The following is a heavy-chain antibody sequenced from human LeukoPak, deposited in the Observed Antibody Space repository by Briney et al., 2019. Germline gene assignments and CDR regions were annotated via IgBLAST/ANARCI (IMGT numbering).Heavy chain of an antibody. CDR1: GYTFSTYG. D-gene: IGHD3-22*01. J-gene: IGHJ4*02. CDR2: ISVNNGNT. Sequence: EASVKVSCKASGYTFSTYGISWVRQAPGQGLEWMGYISVNNGNTNYAQKVQGRVTMTTDTSTSTAYMELRSLRSDDTAVYYCASWISSGYNSFYFDYWGQGTLVTVSS. V-gene: IGHV1-18*01. CDR3: ASWISSGYNSFYFDY.